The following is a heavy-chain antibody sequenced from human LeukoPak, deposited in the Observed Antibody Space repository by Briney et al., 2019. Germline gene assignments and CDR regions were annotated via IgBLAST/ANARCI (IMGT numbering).Heavy chain of an antibody. Sequence: ASVKVSCKASGYTFTSYYMHWVRQAPGQGLEWMGIINPSGGSTSYAQKFQGRVTMTRDTSTSTVYMELSSLRSEDTAVYYCAREHWERRRGGDSSGWYGRDYFDYWGQGTLVTVSS. CDR2: INPSGGST. CDR3: AREHWERRRGGDSSGWYGRDYFDY. D-gene: IGHD6-19*01. CDR1: GYTFTSYY. V-gene: IGHV1-46*01. J-gene: IGHJ4*02.